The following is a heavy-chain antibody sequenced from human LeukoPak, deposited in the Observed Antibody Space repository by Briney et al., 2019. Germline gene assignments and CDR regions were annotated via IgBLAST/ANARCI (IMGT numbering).Heavy chain of an antibody. CDR2: ISYDTNDR. CDR3: ARGRDV. Sequence: PGRSLRLSCAASGFTFSSYHMHWFRQAPGKGLEWVAVISYDTNDRYYADSVKGRFTISRDNSRNTLSLQMNSLSTEDTAVYYCARGRDVWGQGTTVTVSS. CDR1: GFTFSSYH. V-gene: IGHV3-30-3*01. J-gene: IGHJ6*02.